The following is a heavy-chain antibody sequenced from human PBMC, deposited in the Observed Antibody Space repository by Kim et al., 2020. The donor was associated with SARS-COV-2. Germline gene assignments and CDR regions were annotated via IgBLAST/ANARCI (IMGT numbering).Heavy chain of an antibody. Sequence: ASVKVSCKASGYTFTSYGISWVRQAPGQGLEWMGWISAYNGNTNYAQKLQGRVTMTTDTSTSTAYMELRSLRSDDTAVYYCARDGNVVVVAATPEGDAFDIWGQGTMVTVSS. CDR1: GYTFTSYG. D-gene: IGHD2-15*01. CDR2: ISAYNGNT. CDR3: ARDGNVVVVAATPEGDAFDI. V-gene: IGHV1-18*04. J-gene: IGHJ3*02.